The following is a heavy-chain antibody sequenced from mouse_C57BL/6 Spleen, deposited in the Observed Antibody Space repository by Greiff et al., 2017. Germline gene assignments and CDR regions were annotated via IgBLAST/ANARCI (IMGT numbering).Heavy chain of an antibody. D-gene: IGHD2-4*01. CDR2: ISDGGSYT. CDR3: ASSGGLYYDYDWFAY. Sequence: EVKLMESGGGLVKPGGSLKLSCAASGFTFSSYAMSWVRQTPEKRLEWVATISDGGSYTYYPDNVKGRFTISRDNAKNNLYLQMSHLKSEDTAMYYCASSGGLYYDYDWFAYWGQGTLVTVSA. CDR1: GFTFSSYA. V-gene: IGHV5-4*03. J-gene: IGHJ3*01.